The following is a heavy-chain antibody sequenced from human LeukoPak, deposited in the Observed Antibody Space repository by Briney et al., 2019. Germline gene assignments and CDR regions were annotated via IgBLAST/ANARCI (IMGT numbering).Heavy chain of an antibody. J-gene: IGHJ4*02. V-gene: IGHV1-69*13. Sequence: SVKVSCKASGGTFSSYAISWVRQAPGQGLEWMGGIIPIFGTANYAQKFQGRVTITADESTSAAYMELSSLRSEDTAVYYCAGEIAAAGFDYWGQGTLVTVSS. CDR1: GGTFSSYA. CDR3: AGEIAAAGFDY. CDR2: IIPIFGTA. D-gene: IGHD6-13*01.